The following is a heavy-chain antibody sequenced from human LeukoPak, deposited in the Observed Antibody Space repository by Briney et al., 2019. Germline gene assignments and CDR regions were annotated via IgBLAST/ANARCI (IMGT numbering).Heavy chain of an antibody. CDR3: AKDSLSGLYLGPPDY. D-gene: IGHD6-19*01. J-gene: IGHJ4*02. Sequence: GGSLRLSCAASGFTFSSYWMSWVRQAPGKGLEWVANIKQDGSEKYYVDSVKGRFTISRDNAKNSLYLQMNSLRAEDTAVYYCAKDSLSGLYLGPPDYWGQGTLVTVSS. CDR2: IKQDGSEK. CDR1: GFTFSSYW. V-gene: IGHV3-7*03.